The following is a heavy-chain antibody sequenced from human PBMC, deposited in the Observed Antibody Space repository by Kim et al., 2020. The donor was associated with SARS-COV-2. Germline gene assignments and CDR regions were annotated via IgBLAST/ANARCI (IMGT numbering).Heavy chain of an antibody. J-gene: IGHJ4*02. V-gene: IGHV3-21*01. CDR3: ARGQYGGNSEDY. D-gene: IGHD2-21*02. Sequence: YYADSVKGRFTISRDNAKNSLYLQMNSLRAEDTAVYYCARGQYGGNSEDYWGQGTLVTVSS.